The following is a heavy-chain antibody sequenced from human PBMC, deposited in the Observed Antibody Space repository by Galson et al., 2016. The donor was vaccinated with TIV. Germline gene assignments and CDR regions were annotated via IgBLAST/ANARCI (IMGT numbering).Heavy chain of an antibody. J-gene: IGHJ4*02. Sequence: SLRLSCAVSGFTFSNAWMTWVRQAPGRGLEWVGRIKSKPDGATTAYAAPVKGRFSITRDDSKDTVYLQMNNLKTEDPALYFCTTDLGYCLTTRCSLGLDSWGQGTLVTVSS. V-gene: IGHV3-15*01. CDR2: IKSKPDGATT. CDR3: TTDLGYCLTTRCSLGLDS. CDR1: GFTFSNAW. D-gene: IGHD2-2*01.